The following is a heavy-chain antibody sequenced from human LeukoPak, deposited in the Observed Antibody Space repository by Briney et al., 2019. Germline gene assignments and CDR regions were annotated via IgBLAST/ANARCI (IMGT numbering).Heavy chain of an antibody. D-gene: IGHD2-2*01. CDR1: GFTFSSYG. CDR2: ISYDGSNK. Sequence: GGSLRLSCAASGFTFSSYGMHWVRQAPGKGLEWVAVISYDGSNKYYADSVKGRFTISRDNSKNTLYLQMNSLRAEDTAVYYCVKGYCSRTSCPAGGYFDYWGQGTLVTVSS. CDR3: VKGYCSRTSCPAGGYFDY. V-gene: IGHV3-30*03. J-gene: IGHJ4*02.